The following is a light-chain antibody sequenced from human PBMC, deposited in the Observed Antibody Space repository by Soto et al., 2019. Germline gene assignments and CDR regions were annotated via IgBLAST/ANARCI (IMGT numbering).Light chain of an antibody. CDR1: QSVSNNY. J-gene: IGKJ2*01. V-gene: IGKV3-20*01. CDR3: QQYRSSPPYT. Sequence: EVVLTQSPGTLSLSPGERATLSCRASQSVSNNYLAWYQQKPGQSPKLLIFGSSDRATGIPDRFSGSGSGTHFTLTISSLEPEDFAVYYCQQYRSSPPYTFGQGTKLEIK. CDR2: GSS.